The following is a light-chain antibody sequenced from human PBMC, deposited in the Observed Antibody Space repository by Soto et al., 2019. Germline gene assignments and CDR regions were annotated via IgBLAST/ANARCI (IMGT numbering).Light chain of an antibody. V-gene: IGKV1-5*03. CDR1: QIISTW. CDR2: RAS. Sequence: DIQLTQSPSSLSASVGDRVTITCRASQIISTWLAWYQQKSGEAPKLLIYRASNLVSGVPSRFSGSGSGTDFTLTISGLQPDDFSIYYGPHYETYSGTFGPGTKVD. CDR3: PHYETYSGT. J-gene: IGKJ3*01.